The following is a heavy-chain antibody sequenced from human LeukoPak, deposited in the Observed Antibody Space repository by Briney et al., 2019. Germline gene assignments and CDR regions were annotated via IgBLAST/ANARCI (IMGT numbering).Heavy chain of an antibody. V-gene: IGHV3-7*01. D-gene: IGHD1-26*01. J-gene: IGHJ4*02. CDR2: IKQDGSEK. Sequence: PGGSLRLSCAASGFTFSSYWMSWVRQAPGKGLEWVANIKQDGSEKYYVDSVKGRFTISRDNAKNSLYQQMNSLRAEDTAVYYCVKDFVGARDYWGQGTLVTVSS. CDR1: GFTFSSYW. CDR3: VKDFVGARDY.